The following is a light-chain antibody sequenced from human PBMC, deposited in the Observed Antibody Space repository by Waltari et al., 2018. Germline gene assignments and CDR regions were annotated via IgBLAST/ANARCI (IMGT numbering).Light chain of an antibody. V-gene: IGKV3-20*01. CDR3: QNHERLPAT. CDR2: AAS. Sequence: LTQSPGTLSLSPGERATLSCRASQNIGTYLVWYQQKPGQAPRLLMYAASSRATGIPDRFSGSGSGTDFSLTISRLEPEDFAVYYCQNHERLPATFGQGTKVEIK. J-gene: IGKJ1*01. CDR1: QNIGTY.